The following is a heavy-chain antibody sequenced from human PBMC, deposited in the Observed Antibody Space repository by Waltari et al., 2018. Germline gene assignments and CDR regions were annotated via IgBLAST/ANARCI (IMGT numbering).Heavy chain of an antibody. V-gene: IGHV1-69*05. CDR1: GGTFSSYA. D-gene: IGHD7-27*01. Sequence: QVQLVQSGAEVKKPGSSVKVSCKASGGTFSSYAISWVRQAPGQGLAWMGGIIPIFCRANYAQKVQGRVTITTDESTSTAYMERSSLRSEDTAVYYCARGYVFKNWGYFDPWGQGTLVTVSS. CDR2: IIPIFCRA. CDR3: ARGYVFKNWGYFDP. J-gene: IGHJ5*02.